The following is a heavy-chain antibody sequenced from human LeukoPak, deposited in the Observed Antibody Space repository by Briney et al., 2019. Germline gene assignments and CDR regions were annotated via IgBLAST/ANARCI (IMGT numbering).Heavy chain of an antibody. J-gene: IGHJ4*02. CDR1: GGSISSGSYY. CDR2: IYTSGST. CDR3: ARDGYNRGGFDY. Sequence: PSQTLSLTCTVSGGSISSGSYYWRWIRQPAGRGLEWIGRIYTSGSTNYNPSLKSRVTISVDTSKNQFSLKLSSVTAADTAVYYCARDGYNRGGFDYWGQGTLVTVSS. V-gene: IGHV4-61*02. D-gene: IGHD5-24*01.